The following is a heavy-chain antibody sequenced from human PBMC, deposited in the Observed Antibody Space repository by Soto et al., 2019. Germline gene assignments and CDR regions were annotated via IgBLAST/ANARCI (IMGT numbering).Heavy chain of an antibody. V-gene: IGHV3-21*01. CDR2: ISSSSSYI. CDR1: GVTFSSYS. Sequence: GGSLSLSCAASGVTFSSYSVNRVRQAPGKGLEWVSSISSSSSYIYYADSVKGRFTISRDNAKNSLYLQMNSLRAEDTAVYYCARDSDPSVREYYYYGMDVWGQGTTVPVSS. CDR3: ARDSDPSVREYYYYGMDV. J-gene: IGHJ6*02.